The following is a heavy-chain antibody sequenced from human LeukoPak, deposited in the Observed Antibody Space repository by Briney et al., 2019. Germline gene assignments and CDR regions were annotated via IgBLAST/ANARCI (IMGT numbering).Heavy chain of an antibody. J-gene: IGHJ6*03. CDR1: GFTFSSYW. V-gene: IGHV3-7*01. CDR2: IKQDGSEK. Sequence: GGSLRLSCAASGFTFSSYWMSWVRQAPGKGLEWVANIKQDGSEKYYVDSVKGRFTISRDNAKNSLYLQMNSLRAEDTAVYYCARDGSTSHVYYYMDVWGKGTTVTVSS. CDR3: ARDGSTSHVYYYMDV. D-gene: IGHD2-2*01.